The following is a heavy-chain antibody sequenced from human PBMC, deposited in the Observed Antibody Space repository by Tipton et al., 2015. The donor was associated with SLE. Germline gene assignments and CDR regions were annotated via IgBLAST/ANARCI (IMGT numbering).Heavy chain of an antibody. V-gene: IGHV1-46*01. Sequence: QLVQSGAQVKKPGASVRVSCKASVNTFTTFYMHWVRQAPGQGLEWMGVIHPGSGTTTYAQKFQGRLTMTRDTSASTVYMELSSLRSEDTALYYCARDKEAFDIWGQGTMGTVSS. CDR3: ARDKEAFDI. CDR1: VNTFTTFY. CDR2: IHPGSGTT. J-gene: IGHJ3*02.